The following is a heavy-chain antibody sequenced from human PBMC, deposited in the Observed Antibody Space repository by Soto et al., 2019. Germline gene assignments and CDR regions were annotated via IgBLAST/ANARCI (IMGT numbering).Heavy chain of an antibody. CDR3: AGEVAAAGTSYWFDP. CDR1: GGTYSSYA. V-gene: IGHV1-69*13. D-gene: IGHD6-13*01. Sequence: SVKVSCKDSGGTYSSYASSWVRQAPGQGLEWMGGIIPIFGTANYAQKFQGRVTITADESTSTAYMELSSLRSEDTAVYYCAGEVAAAGTSYWFDPWGQGTLVTVSS. CDR2: IIPIFGTA. J-gene: IGHJ5*02.